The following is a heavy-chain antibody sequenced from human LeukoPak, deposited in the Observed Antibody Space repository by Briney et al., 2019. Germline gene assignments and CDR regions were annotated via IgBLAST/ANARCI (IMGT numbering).Heavy chain of an antibody. D-gene: IGHD5-12*01. Sequence: GGSLRLSCAASGFTFDDYAMHWVQQAPGKGLEWVSGISWNSGSIGYADSVKGRFTISRDNAKNSLYLQMNSLRAEDMALYYCAKGGYSGYDSGFDYWGQGTLVTVSS. CDR2: ISWNSGSI. CDR3: AKGGYSGYDSGFDY. V-gene: IGHV3-9*03. J-gene: IGHJ4*02. CDR1: GFTFDDYA.